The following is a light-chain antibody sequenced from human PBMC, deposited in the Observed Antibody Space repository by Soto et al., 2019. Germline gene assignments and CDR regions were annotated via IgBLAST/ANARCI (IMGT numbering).Light chain of an antibody. J-gene: IGKJ4*01. CDR3: QQRSSWPRVT. CDR1: QSVRSN. V-gene: IGKV3-11*01. Sequence: EIVLTQSPATLSLSPGERATLSCRASQSVRSNLAWYQQKPGQPPRLLIYDASNRATGIPARFSGSGSGTDFTLTISSLEPEDFAVYYCQQRSSWPRVTFGGGTKVEIK. CDR2: DAS.